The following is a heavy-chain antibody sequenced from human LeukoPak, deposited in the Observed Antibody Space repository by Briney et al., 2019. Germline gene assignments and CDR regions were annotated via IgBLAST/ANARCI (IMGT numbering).Heavy chain of an antibody. CDR3: ARSDTANDY. Sequence: SETLSLTCTVSGGSISSSSYYGGWIRQPPGKGLEWIGSIYYSGSTYYNPSLKSRVTISVDTPKNQFSLKLSSVTTADTAVYYCARSDTANDYWGQGTLVTVSS. D-gene: IGHD5-18*01. J-gene: IGHJ4*02. CDR2: IYYSGST. CDR1: GGSISSSSYY. V-gene: IGHV4-39*01.